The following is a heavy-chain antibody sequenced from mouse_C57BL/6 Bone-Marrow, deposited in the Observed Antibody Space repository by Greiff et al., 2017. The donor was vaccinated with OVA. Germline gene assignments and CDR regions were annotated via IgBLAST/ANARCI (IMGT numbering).Heavy chain of an antibody. CDR3: VRQEVSSGYVAY. J-gene: IGHJ3*01. V-gene: IGHV5-12*01. CDR2: ISNGGGST. D-gene: IGHD3-2*02. CDR1: GFTFSDYY. Sequence: EVKLMESGGGLVQPGGSLKLSCAASGFTFSDYYMYWVRQTPEKRLEWVAYISNGGGSTYYPDTVKGGFTISRDNAKNTLYLQMRRLKSSDTAMYYCVRQEVSSGYVAYWGQGTLVSVSA.